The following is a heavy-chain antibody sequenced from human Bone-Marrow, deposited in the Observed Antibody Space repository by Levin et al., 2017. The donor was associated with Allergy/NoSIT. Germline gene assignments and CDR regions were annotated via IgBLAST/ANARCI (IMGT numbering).Heavy chain of an antibody. CDR3: ARNNTLSFGESPTNWFDP. D-gene: IGHD3-10*01. J-gene: IGHJ5*02. V-gene: IGHV4-39*07. Sequence: SETLSLTCTVSGGSISSPTHYWVWIRQPPGKGLEWIGSVYYSGSTSYHPSLRSRVTISVDTSDNQFSLRLTSVTAADTAIYYCARNNTLSFGESPTNWFDPWGQGTLVTVSS. CDR2: VYYSGST. CDR1: GGSISSPTHY.